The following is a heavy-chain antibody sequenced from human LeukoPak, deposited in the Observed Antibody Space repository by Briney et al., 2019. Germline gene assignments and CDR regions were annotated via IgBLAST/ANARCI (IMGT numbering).Heavy chain of an antibody. CDR3: AREGQWLPDCSAP. D-gene: IGHD6-19*01. CDR2: IHYSGST. V-gene: IGHV4-59*01. CDR1: GGSISGYY. Sequence: PSETLSLTCTVSGGSISGYYWSWIRQPPGQGLEWIGYIHYSGSTNYNPSLKSRVTISLDMSKNQFSLKLNSVTAADTAVYYCAREGQWLPDCSAPWGRGTLVTVSS. J-gene: IGHJ5*02.